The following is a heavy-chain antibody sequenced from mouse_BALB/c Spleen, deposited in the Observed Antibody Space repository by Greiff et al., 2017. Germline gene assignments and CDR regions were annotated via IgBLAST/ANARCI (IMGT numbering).Heavy chain of an antibody. J-gene: IGHJ4*01. CDR1: GFTFSSYA. CDR2: ISSGGST. Sequence: EVKLMESGGGLVKPGGSLKLSCAASGFTFSSYAMSWVRQTPEKRLEWVASISSGGSTYYPDSVKGRFTISRDNARNILYLQMSSLRSEDTAMYYCAREGVWLRRDYYAMDYWGQGTSVTVSS. V-gene: IGHV5-6-5*01. CDR3: AREGVWLRRDYYAMDY. D-gene: IGHD2-2*01.